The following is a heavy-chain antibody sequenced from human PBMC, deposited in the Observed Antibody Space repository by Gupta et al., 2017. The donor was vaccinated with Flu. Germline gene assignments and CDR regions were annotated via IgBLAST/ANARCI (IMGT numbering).Heavy chain of an antibody. V-gene: IGHV3-23*01. Sequence: AMNWVRQAPGKGLEWVSGISGIGSSTYSADSVKGRFTVSRDNSKNTRDLQMNSLRAEETAVDYCAKDAHESRVTPGGMDVWGQGTTVTVSS. CDR1: A. J-gene: IGHJ6*02. D-gene: IGHD4-4*01. CDR3: AKDAHESRVTPGGMDV. CDR2: ISGIGSST.